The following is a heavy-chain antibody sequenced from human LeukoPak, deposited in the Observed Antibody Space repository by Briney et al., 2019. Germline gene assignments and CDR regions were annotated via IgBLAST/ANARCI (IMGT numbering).Heavy chain of an antibody. J-gene: IGHJ3*02. CDR3: AKAVVSWGAFDI. Sequence: GGSLRLSCAASGFTFSSYSMNWVRQAPGKGLEWVSAISGSGGSTSYADSVKGRFTFSRDNPKNTLYLQMNSLRVEDTAVYYCAKAVVSWGAFDIWGQGTMVIVSS. CDR1: GFTFSSYS. CDR2: ISGSGGST. V-gene: IGHV3-23*01. D-gene: IGHD7-27*01.